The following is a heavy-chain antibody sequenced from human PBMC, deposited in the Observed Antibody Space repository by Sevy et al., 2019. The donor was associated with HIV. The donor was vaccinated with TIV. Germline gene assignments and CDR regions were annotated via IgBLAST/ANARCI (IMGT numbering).Heavy chain of an antibody. Sequence: GGSLRLSCAASGFTFNKYNMNWVRQAPGKGLEWVSTITGYSTDIYYADSVKGRFTISRDDAKNSIYLQMNGLRAEDTAIYYCARAEQTYFFDYWGQGTLVTVSS. CDR2: ITGYSTDI. J-gene: IGHJ4*02. CDR1: GFTFNKYN. CDR3: ARAEQTYFFDY. V-gene: IGHV3-21*06.